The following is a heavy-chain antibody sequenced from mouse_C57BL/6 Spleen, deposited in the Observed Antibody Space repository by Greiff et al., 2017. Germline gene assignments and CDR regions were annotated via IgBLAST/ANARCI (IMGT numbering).Heavy chain of an antibody. CDR2: IDPETGGT. J-gene: IGHJ4*01. Sequence: VQLQASGAELVRPGASVTLSCKASGYTFTDYEMHWVKQTPVHGLEWIGAIDPETGGTAYNQKFKGKAILTADKSASTAYMERRSLTSEDSAVYYCTRRETAQALYAMDYWGQGTSVTVSS. CDR1: GYTFTDYE. V-gene: IGHV1-15*01. CDR3: TRRETAQALYAMDY. D-gene: IGHD3-2*02.